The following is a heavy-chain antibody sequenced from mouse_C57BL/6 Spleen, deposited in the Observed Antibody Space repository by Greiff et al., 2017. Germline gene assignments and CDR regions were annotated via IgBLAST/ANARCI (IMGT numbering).Heavy chain of an antibody. D-gene: IGHD3-2*02. CDR2: IYPGDGDT. V-gene: IGHV1-82*01. J-gene: IGHJ2*01. CDR1: GYAFSSSW. Sequence: VQLQQSGPELVKPGASVKISCKASGYAFSSSWMNWVKQRPGKGLEWIGRIYPGDGDTNYNGKFKGKATLTADKSSSTAYMQLSSLTSEDSAVYFCARQLRHLYYFDYWGQGTTLTVSS. CDR3: ARQLRHLYYFDY.